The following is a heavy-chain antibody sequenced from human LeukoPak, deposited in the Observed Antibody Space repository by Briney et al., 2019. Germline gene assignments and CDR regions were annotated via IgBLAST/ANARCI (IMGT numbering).Heavy chain of an antibody. V-gene: IGHV4-34*01. D-gene: IGHD3-10*01. CDR3: ARGPYYGSGSYTY. CDR2: INHSGST. J-gene: IGHJ4*02. CDR1: GGSFSGYY. Sequence: PETLSLTCAVYGGSFSGYYWSWIRQPPGKGLEWIGEINHSGSTNYNPSLKSRVTISVDTSKNQFSLKLSSVTAADTAVYYCARGPYYGSGSYTYWGQGTLVTVSS.